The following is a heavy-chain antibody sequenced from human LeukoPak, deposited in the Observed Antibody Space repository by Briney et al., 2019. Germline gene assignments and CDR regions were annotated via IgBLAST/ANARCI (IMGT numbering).Heavy chain of an antibody. CDR1: GFTFSSYW. CDR3: ARAVLWFGDLDYYYYMDV. D-gene: IGHD3-10*01. Sequence: SGGSLRLSCAASGFTFSSYWMHWVRQAPGKGLVWVSRINSDGSSTSYADSVKGRFTISRDNAKNTLYLQMNSLRAEDTAVYYCARAVLWFGDLDYYYYMDVWGKGTTVTVSS. J-gene: IGHJ6*03. CDR2: INSDGSST. V-gene: IGHV3-74*01.